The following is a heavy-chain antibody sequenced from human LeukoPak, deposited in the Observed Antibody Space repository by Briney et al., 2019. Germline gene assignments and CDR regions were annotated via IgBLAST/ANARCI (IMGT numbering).Heavy chain of an antibody. J-gene: IGHJ6*03. CDR2: IWFGEGSQ. D-gene: IGHD6-13*01. V-gene: IGHV3-30*02. CDR1: GFSFSNSG. Sequence: GGSLRLSCAASGFSFSNSGMHWVRQAPGKGLEWVAGIWFGEGSQRYADSVEGRFTISRDNSKNTLYLQMNSLRAEDTAVYYCAKDHYSSSWRIHHYYYYYMDVWGKGTTVTVSS. CDR3: AKDHYSSSWRIHHYYYYYMDV.